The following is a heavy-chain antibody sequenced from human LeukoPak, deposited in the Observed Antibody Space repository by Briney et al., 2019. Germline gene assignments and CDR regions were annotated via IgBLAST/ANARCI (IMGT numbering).Heavy chain of an antibody. Sequence: GASVKVSCKASGGTFSSYAISWVRQAPGQGLEWMGRIIPILGIANYAQKFQGRVTITADKSTSTAYMELSNLRSEDTAVYYCARDGTVAGTVHWGQGTLVTVSS. CDR2: IIPILGIA. J-gene: IGHJ4*02. CDR3: ARDGTVAGTVH. CDR1: GGTFSSYA. D-gene: IGHD6-19*01. V-gene: IGHV1-69*04.